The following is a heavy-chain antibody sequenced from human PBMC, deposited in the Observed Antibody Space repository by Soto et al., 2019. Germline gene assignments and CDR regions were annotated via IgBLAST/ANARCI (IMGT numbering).Heavy chain of an antibody. CDR3: AREKGYCSGGSCYSGDY. Sequence: SETLSLTCTVSGGSISSGDYYWSWIRQPPGKGLEWIGYIYYSGSTYYNPSLKSRVTISVDTSKNQFSLKLSSVTAADTAVYYCAREKGYCSGGSCYSGDYWGQGTLVTVSS. D-gene: IGHD2-15*01. J-gene: IGHJ4*02. CDR1: GGSISSGDYY. CDR2: IYYSGST. V-gene: IGHV4-30-4*01.